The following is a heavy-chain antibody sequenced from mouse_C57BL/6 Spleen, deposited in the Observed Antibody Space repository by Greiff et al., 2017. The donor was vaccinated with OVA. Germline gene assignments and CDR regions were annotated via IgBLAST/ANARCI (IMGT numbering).Heavy chain of an antibody. CDR3: ARDGSSSHWYFDV. Sequence: EVQVVESEGGLVQPGSSMKLSCTASGFTFSDYYMAWVRQVPEKGLEWVANINYDGSSTYYLDSLKSRFIISRDNAKNILYLQMSSLKSEDTATYYCARDGSSSHWYFDVWGTGTTVTVSS. V-gene: IGHV5-16*01. J-gene: IGHJ1*03. CDR1: GFTFSDYY. CDR2: INYDGSST. D-gene: IGHD1-1*01.